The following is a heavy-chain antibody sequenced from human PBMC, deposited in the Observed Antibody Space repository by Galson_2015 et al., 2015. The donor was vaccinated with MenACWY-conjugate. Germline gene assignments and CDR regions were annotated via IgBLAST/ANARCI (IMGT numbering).Heavy chain of an antibody. Sequence: SLRLSCATSGFTFSNYAMHWVRQAPGKGLEYVTAIGNHEISTFYADSVKGKFTISRDNSKNTLYLQMSSLRAEDTAVYYCVKGVGATPGYYGVDVWGQGTTVTVSS. D-gene: IGHD1-26*01. CDR3: VKGVGATPGYYGVDV. J-gene: IGHJ6*02. V-gene: IGHV3-64D*06. CDR2: IGNHEIST. CDR1: GFTFSNYA.